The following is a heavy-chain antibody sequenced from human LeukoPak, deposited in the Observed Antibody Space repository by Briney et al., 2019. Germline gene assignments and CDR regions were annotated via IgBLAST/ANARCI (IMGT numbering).Heavy chain of an antibody. CDR2: ISYDGNYK. CDR3: ARGEYDLLTGVYDTYGIDV. Sequence: GGSLRLSCVASGFIFSSYALHWVRQAPGRGLEWVAVISYDGNYKYYADSVKGRFTISRDNCKNTLFLQMNSLRPEDTAVYYCARGEYDLLTGVYDTYGIDVWGQGTTVTVSS. J-gene: IGHJ6*02. V-gene: IGHV3-30-3*01. CDR1: GFIFSSYA. D-gene: IGHD3-9*01.